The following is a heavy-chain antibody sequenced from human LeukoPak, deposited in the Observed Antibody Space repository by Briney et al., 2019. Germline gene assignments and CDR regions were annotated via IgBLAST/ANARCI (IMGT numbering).Heavy chain of an antibody. CDR1: GFPFSRYW. V-gene: IGHV3-7*04. D-gene: IGHD6-13*01. J-gene: IGHJ4*02. CDR2: IKPDGSEK. Sequence: RGSLTLSCAASGFPFSRYWMSWVRQAPGKGLEWVANIKPDGSEKHYVDSVKGRFTFSRDNAKNSPYLQMNGLRAEDMAVYYCARLAAGSDYFDYWGQGTLVPVSS. CDR3: ARLAAGSDYFDY.